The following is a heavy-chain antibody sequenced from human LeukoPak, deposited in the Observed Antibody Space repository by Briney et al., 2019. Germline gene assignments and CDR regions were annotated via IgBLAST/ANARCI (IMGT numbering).Heavy chain of an antibody. D-gene: IGHD6-6*01. Sequence: SETLSLTCAVYGGSFSGYYWSWIRQPPGKGLEWIGEINHSGSTNYNPSLKSRVTISVDTSKNKFSLKLSSVTAADTAVYYCARGRRIAARCLDYWGQGTLVTVSS. CDR3: ARGRRIAARCLDY. J-gene: IGHJ4*02. CDR2: INHSGST. CDR1: GGSFSGYY. V-gene: IGHV4-34*01.